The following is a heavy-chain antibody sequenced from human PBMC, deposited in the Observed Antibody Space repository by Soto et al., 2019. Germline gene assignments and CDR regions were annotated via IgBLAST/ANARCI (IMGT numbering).Heavy chain of an antibody. CDR1: GGSISSSSYY. V-gene: IGHV4-39*01. D-gene: IGHD4-17*01. CDR3: ALQAYGDSPNPYYYYMDV. J-gene: IGHJ6*03. CDR2: IYYSGST. Sequence: QLQLQESGPGLVKPSETLSLTCTVSGGSISSSSYYWGWIRQPPGKGLEWIGSIYYSGSTDYNTSLKSRVTISVETSKNQFSLKLSSVTAAATAVYYCALQAYGDSPNPYYYYMDVWSKGTTVTVSS.